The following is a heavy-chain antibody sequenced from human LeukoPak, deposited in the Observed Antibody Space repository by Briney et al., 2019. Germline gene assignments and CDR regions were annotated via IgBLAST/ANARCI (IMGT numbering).Heavy chain of an antibody. D-gene: IGHD1-26*01. CDR2: ISSSSSTI. J-gene: IGHJ5*02. V-gene: IGHV3-48*04. CDR3: ARSNSGSYDSQYNWFDP. Sequence: GGSLRLSCAASGFTFGSYSMNWVRQAPGKGLEWVSYISSSSSTIYYADSVKGRFTISRDNAKNSLYLQINSLRAEDTALYYCARSNSGSYDSQYNWFDPWGQGTLVTVSS. CDR1: GFTFGSYS.